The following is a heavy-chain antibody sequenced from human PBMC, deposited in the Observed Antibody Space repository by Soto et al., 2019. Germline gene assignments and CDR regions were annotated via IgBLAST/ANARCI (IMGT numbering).Heavy chain of an antibody. D-gene: IGHD1-26*01. J-gene: IGHJ4*02. CDR3: ARDGNLEVWEQQEPDY. CDR1: GFTFSSYS. Sequence: GGSLRLSCAASGFTFSSYSMNWVRQAPGKGLEWVSYISSSSSTIYYADSVKGRFTISRDNAKNSLYLQMNSLRAEDTAVYYCARDGNLEVWEQQEPDYWGQGTLVTVSS. V-gene: IGHV3-48*01. CDR2: ISSSSSTI.